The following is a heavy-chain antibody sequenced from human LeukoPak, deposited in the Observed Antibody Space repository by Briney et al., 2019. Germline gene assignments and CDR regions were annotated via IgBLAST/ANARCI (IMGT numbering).Heavy chain of an antibody. D-gene: IGHD3-10*01. Sequence: ASVKVSCKASGYTFTSYGISWVRQAPGQGLEWMGWMNPNSGNTGYAQKFQGRVTMTRNTSISTAYMELSSLRSEDTAVYYCARGLWFGELSDYWGQGTLVTVSS. V-gene: IGHV1-8*02. CDR2: MNPNSGNT. J-gene: IGHJ4*02. CDR1: GYTFTSYG. CDR3: ARGLWFGELSDY.